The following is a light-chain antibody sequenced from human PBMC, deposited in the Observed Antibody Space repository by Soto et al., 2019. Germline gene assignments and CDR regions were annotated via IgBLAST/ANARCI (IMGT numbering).Light chain of an antibody. Sequence: QAALTQPASVSGCPGQSITISCTGTSSNVGSYNLVSWYQQHPGKAPKLMIYEGSKRPSGVSNRFSGSKSGNTASLTISGLQAEDEADYYCCSYAGSSTLGFGTGTKVTVL. CDR3: CSYAGSSTLG. V-gene: IGLV2-23*01. CDR1: SSNVGSYNL. CDR2: EGS. J-gene: IGLJ1*01.